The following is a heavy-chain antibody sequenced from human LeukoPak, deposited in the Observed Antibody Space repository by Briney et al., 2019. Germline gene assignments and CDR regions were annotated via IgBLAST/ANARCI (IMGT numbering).Heavy chain of an antibody. V-gene: IGHV3-21*04. CDR3: ARDGPSVVAVAGSKNYYYYYMDV. CDR1: GFTFSSYS. D-gene: IGHD6-19*01. Sequence: GGSLRLSCAASGFTFSSYSMNWVRQAPGKGLEWVSSISSSSSYIYYADSVKGRFTISRDNAKNSLYLQMNSLRAEDTALYYCARDGPSVVAVAGSKNYYYYYMDVWGKGTTVTVSS. J-gene: IGHJ6*03. CDR2: ISSSSSYI.